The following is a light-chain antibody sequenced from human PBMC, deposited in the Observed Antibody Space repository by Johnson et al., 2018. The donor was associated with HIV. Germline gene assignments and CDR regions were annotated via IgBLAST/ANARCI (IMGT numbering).Light chain of an antibody. Sequence: QSVLTQPPSVSAAPGQRVNISCSGPSSNIENYFVSWYQQLPGAATRLLIYEDYKRPSGIPDRFSGSRSGTSATLGVTGLQTGDEVDYYCGTWDSSLSEYVFGTGTKVTVL. J-gene: IGLJ1*01. V-gene: IGLV1-51*02. CDR1: SSNIENYF. CDR3: GTWDSSLSEYV. CDR2: EDY.